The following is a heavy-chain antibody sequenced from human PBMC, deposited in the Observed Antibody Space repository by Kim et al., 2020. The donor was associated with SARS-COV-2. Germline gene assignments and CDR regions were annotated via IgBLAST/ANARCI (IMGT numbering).Heavy chain of an antibody. V-gene: IGHV3-30*18. Sequence: GGSLRLSCAASGFTFSSYGMHWVRQAPGKGLEWVAVISYDGSNKYYADSVKGRFTISRDNSKNTLYLQMNSLRAEDTAVYYCAKAALYCSGGSCYYFDYWGQGTLVTVSS. D-gene: IGHD2-15*01. CDR3: AKAALYCSGGSCYYFDY. J-gene: IGHJ4*02. CDR2: ISYDGSNK. CDR1: GFTFSSYG.